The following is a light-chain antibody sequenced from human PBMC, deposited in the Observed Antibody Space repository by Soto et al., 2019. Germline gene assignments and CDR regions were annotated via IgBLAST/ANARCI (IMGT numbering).Light chain of an antibody. CDR1: QSISSY. CDR3: QQSYSTLGT. CDR2: AAS. Sequence: DIQITQSPSSLSASVGDRVTITCRSSQSISSYLNWYQQKPGKAPKLLIYAASSLQSGVPSRFSGSGSGTDFTLTISSLQPEDFATYYCQQSYSTLGTFGQATKVDIK. J-gene: IGKJ1*01. V-gene: IGKV1-39*01.